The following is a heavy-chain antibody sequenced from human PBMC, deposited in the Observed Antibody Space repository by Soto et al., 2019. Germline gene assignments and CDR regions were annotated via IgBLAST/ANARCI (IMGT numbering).Heavy chain of an antibody. J-gene: IGHJ6*02. D-gene: IGHD2-21*01. CDR1: GFTFSSYA. CDR3: AKFFCADYSHSYHGMEV. Sequence: EVQVLESGGGLVQPGGSLRLSCAASGFTFSSYAMSWVRQAPGKGLEWVSAISGSGDSTRYADSVQGRFTISRDTSKHTLYLRMNSLGAEDTAVSYCAKFFCADYSHSYHGMEVWGQGTAVTVSS. CDR2: ISGSGDST. V-gene: IGHV3-23*01.